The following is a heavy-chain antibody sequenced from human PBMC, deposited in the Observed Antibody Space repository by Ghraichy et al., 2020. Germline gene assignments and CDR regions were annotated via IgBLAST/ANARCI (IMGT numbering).Heavy chain of an antibody. CDR3: ARPQSGYSGYDAPLGDFDI. CDR1: GFTFSSYS. Sequence: GGSLRLSCAASGFTFSSYSMNWVRQAPGKGLEWVSSISSSSSYIYYADSVKGRFTISRDNDKNSLYLQMNSLRAEDTAVYYCARPQSGYSGYDAPLGDFDIWGLGTMVTVSS. V-gene: IGHV3-21*01. CDR2: ISSSSSYI. D-gene: IGHD5-12*01. J-gene: IGHJ3*02.